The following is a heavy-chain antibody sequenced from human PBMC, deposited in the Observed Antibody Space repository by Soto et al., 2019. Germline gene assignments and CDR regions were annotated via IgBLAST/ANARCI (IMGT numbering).Heavy chain of an antibody. J-gene: IGHJ4*02. D-gene: IGHD3-22*01. Sequence: QITMKESGPTTVKPTQTLTLTCTFSGFSLSTSGVGVGWIRQPPGKAPEWLALILWNDDNPMSPSLKSRLTITKETSKNQLVPTMTTMDPVDTATYYCAHKLGLDTTNDDSSGYPFDFWGQGTLVPVSS. CDR3: AHKLGLDTTNDDSSGYPFDF. CDR2: ILWNDDN. V-gene: IGHV2-5*01. CDR1: GFSLSTSGVG.